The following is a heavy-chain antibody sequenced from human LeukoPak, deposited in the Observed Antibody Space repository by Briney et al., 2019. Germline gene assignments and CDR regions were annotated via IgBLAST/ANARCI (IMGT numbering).Heavy chain of an antibody. CDR2: IRYDGSNK. J-gene: IGHJ3*02. V-gene: IGHV3-30*02. CDR1: GVTFSSYG. D-gene: IGHD3-10*01. Sequence: GGSLRLSCAASGVTFSSYGMHWVRQAPGKGLEWVAFIRYDGSNKYYADSVKGRFTISRDNSKNTLYLQMNSLRAEDTAVYYCAKPMGAAFDIWGQETMVTVSS. CDR3: AKPMGAAFDI.